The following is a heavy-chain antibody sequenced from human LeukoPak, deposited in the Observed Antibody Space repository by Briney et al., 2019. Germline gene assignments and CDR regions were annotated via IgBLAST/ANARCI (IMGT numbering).Heavy chain of an antibody. V-gene: IGHV3-33*01. CDR2: IWYDGSNK. CDR3: ARALSEVYYYYGMDV. Sequence: GRSLRLSCAASGFTFSSYGMHWVRQAPGKGLEWVAVIWYDGSNKYYADSVKGRFTTSRDNSKNTLYLQMNSLRAEDTAVYYCARALSEVYYYYGMDVWGQGTTVTVSS. CDR1: GFTFSSYG. J-gene: IGHJ6*02.